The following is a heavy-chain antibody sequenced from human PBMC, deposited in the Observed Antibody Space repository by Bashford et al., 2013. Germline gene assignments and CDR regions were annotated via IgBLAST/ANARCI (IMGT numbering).Heavy chain of an antibody. Sequence: SETLSLTCSVSGGSISSDCWTWIRQAPGKGLEWIGHVYLGGSTNYNPSLKPRVTISIDTSKKQFSLEMTSLTTADTAVYFCARNTSGFYDYWGQGTLVTVSS. CDR2: VYLGGST. CDR1: GGSISSDC. J-gene: IGHJ4*02. CDR3: ARNTSGFYDY. D-gene: IGHD3-22*01. V-gene: IGHV4-59*01.